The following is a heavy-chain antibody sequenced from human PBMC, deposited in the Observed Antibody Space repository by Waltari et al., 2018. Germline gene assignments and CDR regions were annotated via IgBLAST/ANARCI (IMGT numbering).Heavy chain of an antibody. D-gene: IGHD5-18*01. CDR1: GFTFSSYA. V-gene: IGHV3-23*03. J-gene: IGHJ6*03. CDR2: IYSGGSST. CDR3: AKYGYSYGPKDYYYYMDV. Sequence: EVQLLESGGGLVQPGGSLRLSCAASGFTFSSYAMSWVRQAPGKGLEWVSVIYSGGSSTYYADAGKGRFTISRDNSKNTLYLQMNSLRAEDTAVYYCAKYGYSYGPKDYYYYMDVWGKGTTVTVSS.